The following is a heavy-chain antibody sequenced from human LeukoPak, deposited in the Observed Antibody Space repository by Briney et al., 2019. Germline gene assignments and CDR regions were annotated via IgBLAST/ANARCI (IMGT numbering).Heavy chain of an antibody. D-gene: IGHD6-6*01. Sequence: SETLSLTCTVSGGSISSGDYYWSWIRQPPGKGLEWIGYIYYSGSTYYNPSLKSRVTISVDTSKNQFSLNLNSVTAADTAVYYCARGGAARLHFQNWGQGTLVTVSS. CDR2: IYYSGST. V-gene: IGHV4-30-4*02. CDR1: GGSISSGDYY. CDR3: ARGGAARLHFQN. J-gene: IGHJ1*01.